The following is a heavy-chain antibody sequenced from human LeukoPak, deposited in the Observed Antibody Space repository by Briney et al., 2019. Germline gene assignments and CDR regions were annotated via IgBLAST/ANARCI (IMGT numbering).Heavy chain of an antibody. CDR3: ARDRYNEYFHY. V-gene: IGHV3-48*03. J-gene: IGHJ1*01. CDR1: GFTFNNYE. Sequence: GGSLRLSCAASGFTFNNYEMNWIRQAPGKGLEWISHISSSAITIYYADSVKGRFTISRDNAKNSLYLQMNSLRVEDTAVYYCARDRYNEYFHYWGQGTLVTVSS. CDR2: ISSSAITI. D-gene: IGHD3-9*01.